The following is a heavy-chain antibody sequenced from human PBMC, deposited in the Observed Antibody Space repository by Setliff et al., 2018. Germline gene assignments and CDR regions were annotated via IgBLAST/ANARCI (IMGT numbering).Heavy chain of an antibody. V-gene: IGHV1-24*01. Sequence: GASVKVSCKVSGYTLTELSRHWVRQAPGKGLEWMGGFDPEGGETIYAQKFQGRVTMTEDTSTDTAYMELSSLRSEDTAVYYCAIGEGIVGASLDYWGQGTLVTVSS. CDR1: GYTLTELS. J-gene: IGHJ4*02. D-gene: IGHD1-26*01. CDR2: FDPEGGET. CDR3: AIGEGIVGASLDY.